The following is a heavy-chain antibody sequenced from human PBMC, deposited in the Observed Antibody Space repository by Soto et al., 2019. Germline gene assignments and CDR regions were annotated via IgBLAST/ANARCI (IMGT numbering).Heavy chain of an antibody. D-gene: IGHD3-22*01. Sequence: QVQLVQSGAEVKKPGSSVKVSCKASGGTFSSYAISWVRQAPGQGLEWMGGIIHIFGTANYAQKFQGRVTITADESPSTAYMELSSLRSEDTAVYYCARGIADYYDSSGYYLGAFDIWGQGTMVTVSS. CDR3: ARGIADYYDSSGYYLGAFDI. V-gene: IGHV1-69*01. CDR1: GGTFSSYA. CDR2: IIHIFGTA. J-gene: IGHJ3*02.